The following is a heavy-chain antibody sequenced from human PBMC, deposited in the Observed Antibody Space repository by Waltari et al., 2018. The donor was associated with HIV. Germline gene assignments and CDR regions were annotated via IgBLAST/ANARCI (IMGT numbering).Heavy chain of an antibody. Sequence: EVQLVESGGGLIQPGGSLRLPCAASGFTVSSNYMSWVRQAPGKGLEWVSVIYSGGSTYYADSVKGRFTISRDNSKNTLYLQMNSLRAEDTAVYYCARLIVATIRGFDYWGQGTLVTVSS. V-gene: IGHV3-53*01. D-gene: IGHD5-12*01. J-gene: IGHJ4*02. CDR2: IYSGGST. CDR3: ARLIVATIRGFDY. CDR1: GFTVSSNY.